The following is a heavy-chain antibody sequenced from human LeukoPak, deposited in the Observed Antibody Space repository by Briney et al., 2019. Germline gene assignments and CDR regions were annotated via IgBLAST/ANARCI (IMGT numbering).Heavy chain of an antibody. J-gene: IGHJ5*02. Sequence: PSETLSLTCTVSGGSISSSSYYWGWIRQPPGKGLEWIGYIYYSGSTNYNPSLKSRVTISVDTSKNQFSLKLSSVTAADTAVYYCARLIAAAGTGNCWFDPWGQGTLVTVSS. CDR2: IYYSGST. CDR3: ARLIAAAGTGNCWFDP. CDR1: GGSISSSSYY. D-gene: IGHD6-13*01. V-gene: IGHV4-61*05.